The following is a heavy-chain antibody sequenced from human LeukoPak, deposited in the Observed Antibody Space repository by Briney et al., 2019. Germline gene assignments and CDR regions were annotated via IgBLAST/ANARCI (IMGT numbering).Heavy chain of an antibody. CDR3: SLARSEYHYGMDV. CDR2: TYYRSKWYY. Sequence: SQTLSLTCAISGDSVSSISVAWNWVRQSPSRGLEWLGRTYYRSKWYYEYAVSVKSRINISPDTSKNQFSLQLTSVTPEDTAVYYCSLARSEYHYGMDVWGQGTTVTVSS. J-gene: IGHJ6*02. CDR1: GDSVSSISVA. V-gene: IGHV6-1*01.